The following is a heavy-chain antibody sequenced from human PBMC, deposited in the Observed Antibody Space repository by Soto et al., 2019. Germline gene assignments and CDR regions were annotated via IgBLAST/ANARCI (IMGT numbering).Heavy chain of an antibody. Sequence: GESLKISCEGVGYSFPNHWITWVRQKPGKGLEWMGRIDPSDSQTYYSPSFRGHVTISVTKSITTVFLQWSSLRASDTAMYYCARRIYDSDTGPNFQYYFDSWGQGTPVTVS. J-gene: IGHJ4*02. V-gene: IGHV5-10-1*01. CDR2: IDPSDSQT. CDR1: GYSFPNHW. D-gene: IGHD3-22*01. CDR3: ARRIYDSDTGPNFQYYFDS.